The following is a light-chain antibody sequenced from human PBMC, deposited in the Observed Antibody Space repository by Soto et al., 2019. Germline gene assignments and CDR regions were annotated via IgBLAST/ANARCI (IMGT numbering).Light chain of an antibody. J-gene: IGKJ4*01. CDR3: QQYDNLPLT. CDR2: KAS. V-gene: IGKV1-5*03. CDR1: QSISSW. Sequence: DIQMTQSPSTLSASVGDRVTITCRASQSISSWLAWYQQKPGKAPKLLIYKASSLESGVPSRFSGSGSGTDFTFTINSLQPEDIATYYCQQYDNLPLTFGGGTKADIK.